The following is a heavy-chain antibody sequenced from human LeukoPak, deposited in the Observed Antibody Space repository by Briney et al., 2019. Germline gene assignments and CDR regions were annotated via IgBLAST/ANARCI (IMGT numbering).Heavy chain of an antibody. D-gene: IGHD6-19*01. Sequence: GGSLRLSCAASGFTFSNYWMHWVRQAPGKGLVWVSRINSDGINTSYADSVKGRFTISRDNAKNTLNLQMHSLRSEDTAVYYCPRGGAVSGAGYYYYMDVWGKGSTVTVSS. V-gene: IGHV3-74*01. J-gene: IGHJ6*03. CDR2: INSDGINT. CDR3: PRGGAVSGAGYYYYMDV. CDR1: GFTFSNYW.